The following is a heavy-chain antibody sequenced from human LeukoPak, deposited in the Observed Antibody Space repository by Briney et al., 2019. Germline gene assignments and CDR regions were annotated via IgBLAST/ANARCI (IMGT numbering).Heavy chain of an antibody. J-gene: IGHJ2*01. Sequence: PSETLSLTCTVSGGSISSGGYYWSWIRQHPGKGLEWIGYIYYSESSYYNPSLKSRVTISVDTSKNQFSLRLSSVTAADTAVYYCARDPNWAAREWYFDLWGRGTLVPVPS. CDR2: IYYSESS. V-gene: IGHV4-31*03. CDR1: GGSISSGGYY. D-gene: IGHD7-27*01. CDR3: ARDPNWAAREWYFDL.